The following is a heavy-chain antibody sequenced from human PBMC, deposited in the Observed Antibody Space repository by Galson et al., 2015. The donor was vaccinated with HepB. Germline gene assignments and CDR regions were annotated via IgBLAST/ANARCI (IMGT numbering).Heavy chain of an antibody. CDR2: IIPIFGTA. V-gene: IGHV1-69*13. CDR3: ARHSHIVVPLYYMDV. J-gene: IGHJ6*03. CDR1: GGTFSSYA. Sequence: SVKVSCKASGGTFSSYAISWVRQAPGQGLEWMGGIIPIFGTANYAQKFQGRVTITADESTSTAYMELSSLRSEDTAMYYCARHSHIVVPLYYMDVWGKGTTVTVSS. D-gene: IGHD2-2*01.